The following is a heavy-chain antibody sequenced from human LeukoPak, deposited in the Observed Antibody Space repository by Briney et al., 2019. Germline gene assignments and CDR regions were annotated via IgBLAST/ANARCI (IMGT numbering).Heavy chain of an antibody. V-gene: IGHV3-43*01. CDR1: GFTFDDYT. Sequence: GGSLSLSCAASGFTFDDYTMHWVRQAPGKGLEWVSLISWDGGSTYYADSVKGRFTISRDNSKNTLYLQMNSLRAEDTAVYYCAKDPSSPGAAGADYWGQGTLVTVSS. J-gene: IGHJ4*02. D-gene: IGHD1-26*01. CDR3: AKDPSSPGAAGADY. CDR2: ISWDGGST.